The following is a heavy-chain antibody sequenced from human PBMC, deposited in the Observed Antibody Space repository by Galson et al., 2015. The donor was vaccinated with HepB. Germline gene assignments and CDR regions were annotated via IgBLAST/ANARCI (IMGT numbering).Heavy chain of an antibody. D-gene: IGHD6-13*01. J-gene: IGHJ4*02. Sequence: SLRLSCAASGFTFSSYGMHWVRQAPGKGLEWVAVIWYDGSNKYYADSVKGRFTISRDNSKNTLYLQMNSLRAEDTAVYYCARGRGSSWYKDFDYWGQGTLVTVSS. CDR2: IWYDGSNK. CDR3: ARGRGSSWYKDFDY. V-gene: IGHV3-33*01. CDR1: GFTFSSYG.